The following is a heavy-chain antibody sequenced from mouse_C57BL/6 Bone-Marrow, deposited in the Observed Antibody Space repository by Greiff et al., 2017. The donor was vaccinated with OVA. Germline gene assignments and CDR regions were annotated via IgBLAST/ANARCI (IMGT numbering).Heavy chain of an antibody. CDR1: GFNIKNTY. J-gene: IGHJ3*01. CDR3: ARPYYYGSRGFAY. CDR2: IDPANGNT. D-gene: IGHD1-1*01. V-gene: IGHV14-3*01. Sequence: VQLQQSVAELVRPGASVKLSCTASGFNIKNTYMHWVKQRPEQGLEWIGRIDPANGNTKYAPKFQGKATITADTSSNTAYLQLSRLTSEDTAIYYCARPYYYGSRGFAYWGQGTLVTVSA.